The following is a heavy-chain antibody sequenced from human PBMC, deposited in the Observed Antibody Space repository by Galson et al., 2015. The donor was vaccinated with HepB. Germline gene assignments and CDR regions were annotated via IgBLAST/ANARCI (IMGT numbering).Heavy chain of an antibody. Sequence: SLRLSCAASGFTFSSYGMHWVRQAPGKGLEWVAVISYDGSNKYYADSVKGRFTISRDNSKNTLYLQMNSLRAEDTAVYYCANVLWLRLGYFADAFDIWGQGTMVTVSS. CDR1: GFTFSSYG. CDR2: ISYDGSNK. J-gene: IGHJ3*02. D-gene: IGHD5-12*01. V-gene: IGHV3-30*18. CDR3: ANVLWLRLGYFADAFDI.